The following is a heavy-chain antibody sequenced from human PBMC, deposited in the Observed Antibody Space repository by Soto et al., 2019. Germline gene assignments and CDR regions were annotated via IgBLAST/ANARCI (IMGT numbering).Heavy chain of an antibody. D-gene: IGHD3-22*01. J-gene: IGHJ4*02. CDR1: GFTIDNYG. Sequence: PGGSLRLSCAASGFTIDNYGMHWVRQAPGKGLEWVAVISYDGSNKYYADYVKGRFTISRDNSKNTLYLQMNSLIAEDTAVYYCAKGCSYYYDSSGYLDFDYWGQGTLVTVSS. CDR3: AKGCSYYYDSSGYLDFDY. V-gene: IGHV3-30*18. CDR2: ISYDGSNK.